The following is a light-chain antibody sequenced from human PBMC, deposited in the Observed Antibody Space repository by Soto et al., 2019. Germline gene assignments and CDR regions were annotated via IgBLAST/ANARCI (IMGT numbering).Light chain of an antibody. CDR1: QSVSNY. Sequence: ESVLTQSPATLSLXPXXXXSXXXRASQSVSNYLAWYQQKPGQAPRLLIYTASNRATGIPARFSGSGSGTDFTLTISSLEPEDFAVYYCQQRSTWPPWTFGQGTKVDIK. CDR2: TAS. CDR3: QQRSTWPPWT. V-gene: IGKV3-11*01. J-gene: IGKJ1*01.